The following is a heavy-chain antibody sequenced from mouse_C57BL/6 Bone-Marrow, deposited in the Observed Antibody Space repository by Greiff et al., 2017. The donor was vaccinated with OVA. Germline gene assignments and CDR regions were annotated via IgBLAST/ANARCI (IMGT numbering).Heavy chain of an antibody. Sequence: VQLQQSGPGLVAPSQSLSITCTVSGFSLTSYAISWVRQPPGKGLEWLGVIWTGGGTNYNSALKSRLSISKDNSKSQVFLKMNSLQTDDTARYYCARSLSDYSLYAMDYWGQGTSVTVSS. D-gene: IGHD2-12*01. CDR2: IWTGGGT. J-gene: IGHJ4*01. CDR3: ARSLSDYSLYAMDY. CDR1: GFSLTSYA. V-gene: IGHV2-9-1*01.